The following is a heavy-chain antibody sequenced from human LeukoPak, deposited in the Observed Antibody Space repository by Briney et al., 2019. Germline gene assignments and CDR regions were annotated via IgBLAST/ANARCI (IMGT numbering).Heavy chain of an antibody. CDR1: GFIFSSYS. V-gene: IGHV3-21*01. Sequence: GGSLRLSCAASGFIFSSYSINWVRQAPGKGLEWVSFISSSSTYIYYADSVKGRFTISRDNAKNSLYLQMNSLRAEDTAFYYCARDRDMVLPPAGLDVWGRGATVTVSS. D-gene: IGHD2-8*01. CDR3: ARDRDMVLPPAGLDV. J-gene: IGHJ6*04. CDR2: ISSSSTYI.